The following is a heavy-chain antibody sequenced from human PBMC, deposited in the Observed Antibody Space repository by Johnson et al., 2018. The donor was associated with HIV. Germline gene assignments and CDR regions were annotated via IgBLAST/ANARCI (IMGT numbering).Heavy chain of an antibody. V-gene: IGHV3-66*01. CDR2: IYTGGST. CDR3: ASVRRGAFDI. D-gene: IGHD6-25*01. J-gene: IGHJ3*02. Sequence: VQLVESGGGLVQPGGSLRLSCAASGFTFDDFGMGWVRQAPGKGLDWVSLIYTGGSTKYADSVKGRLVISRDKSENTLYLQMNGLRAEDTAVYYCASVRRGAFDIWGQGTMVTVSS. CDR1: GFTFDDFG.